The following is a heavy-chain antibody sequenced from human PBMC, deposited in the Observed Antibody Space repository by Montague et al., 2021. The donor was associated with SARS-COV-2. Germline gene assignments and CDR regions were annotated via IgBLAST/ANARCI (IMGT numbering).Heavy chain of an antibody. V-gene: IGHV3-33*01. D-gene: IGHD5-12*01. CDR1: GFIFGAHG. Sequence: SLRLSCAASGFIFGAHGMHWVRQAPGKGLEWVAVIWYDGGKKYHADSLKSRFAISRDNSKNTLYLQMDSLRVEDTAVYYCARSGYNGYDILDYWGQETLVTVSS. CDR2: IWYDGGKK. CDR3: ARSGYNGYDILDY. J-gene: IGHJ4*02.